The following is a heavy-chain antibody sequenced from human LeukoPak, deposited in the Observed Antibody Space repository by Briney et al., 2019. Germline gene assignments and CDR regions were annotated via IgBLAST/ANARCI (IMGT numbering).Heavy chain of an antibody. Sequence: PSETLSLTCTVSGGSISSGGYYWSWIRQHPGKGLEWTGYIYYSGSTYYNPSLKSRVTISVDTSKNQFSLKLSSVTAADTAVYYCAGQQLYYFDYWGQGTLVTVSS. V-gene: IGHV4-31*03. CDR2: IYYSGST. J-gene: IGHJ4*02. CDR1: GGSISSGGYY. D-gene: IGHD6-13*01. CDR3: AGQQLYYFDY.